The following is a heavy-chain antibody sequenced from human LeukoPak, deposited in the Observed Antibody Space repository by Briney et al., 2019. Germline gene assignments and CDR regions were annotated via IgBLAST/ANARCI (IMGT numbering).Heavy chain of an antibody. CDR3: ARQVRRGYHFDY. V-gene: IGHV4-4*02. CDR1: GGSISGTNW. CDR2: ISLAGQT. Sequence: SETLSLTCGVSGGSISGTNWWSWVRQPPGQGLEWIGEISLAGQTNYNPSLKSRVTISVDTPKNQFSLKLASVNAADTAVYYCARQVRRGYHFDYWGQGTLVTVSS. D-gene: IGHD3-10*01. J-gene: IGHJ4*02.